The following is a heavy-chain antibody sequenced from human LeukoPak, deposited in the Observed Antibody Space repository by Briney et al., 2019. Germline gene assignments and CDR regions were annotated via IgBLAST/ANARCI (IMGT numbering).Heavy chain of an antibody. CDR1: GFTFKDYW. J-gene: IGHJ4*02. Sequence: GGSLRLSCAASGFTFKDYWMHWVRQVPGKGLVWVARIISDGSSASYADSVKGRFTMSRDNAKNALYLQMNSLRAEDTAVYYCVRDSNYHPDCWGQGTLVTVSS. CDR3: VRDSNYHPDC. D-gene: IGHD4-11*01. CDR2: IISDGSSA. V-gene: IGHV3-74*01.